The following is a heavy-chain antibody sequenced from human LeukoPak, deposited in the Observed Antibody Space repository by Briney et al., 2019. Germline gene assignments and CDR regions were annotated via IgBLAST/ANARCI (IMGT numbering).Heavy chain of an antibody. D-gene: IGHD1-26*01. CDR2: ISGSGGST. V-gene: IGHV3-23*01. Sequence: GGSLRLSCAASGFTFSSYAMNWVRQAPGKGLEWVSAISGSGGSTYYADSVKGRFTISRDNPKNTLYLQMNSLRAEDTAVYYCATRGSYFDYWGQGTLVTVSS. J-gene: IGHJ4*02. CDR3: ATRGSYFDY. CDR1: GFTFSSYA.